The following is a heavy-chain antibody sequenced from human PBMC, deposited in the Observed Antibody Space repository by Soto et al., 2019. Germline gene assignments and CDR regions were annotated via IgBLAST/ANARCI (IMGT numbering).Heavy chain of an antibody. J-gene: IGHJ4*02. CDR3: ATYYCSSTSCAHDY. CDR2: IYYSGST. D-gene: IGHD2-2*01. Sequence: PSATLSLTCTVSGGSVSSGSYYWSWIRQPPGKGLEWIGYIYYSGSTNYNPSLKSRVTISVDTSKNQFSLKLSSVTAADTAVYYCATYYCSSTSCAHDYWGQGTLVTVSS. CDR1: GGSVSSGSYY. V-gene: IGHV4-61*01.